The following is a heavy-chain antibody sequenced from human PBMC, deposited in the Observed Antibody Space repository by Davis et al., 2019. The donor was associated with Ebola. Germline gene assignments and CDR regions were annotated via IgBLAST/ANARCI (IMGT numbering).Heavy chain of an antibody. V-gene: IGHV4-34*01. J-gene: IGHJ6*02. CDR3: ARAHYYYGMDV. CDR2: INHSGST. Sequence: ESLKISCAASGFTFSSYAMSWVRQPPGKGLEWIGEINHSGSTNYNPSLKSRVTISVDTSKNQFSLKLSSVTAADTAVYYCARAHYYYGMDVWGQGTTVTVSS. CDR1: GFTFSSYA.